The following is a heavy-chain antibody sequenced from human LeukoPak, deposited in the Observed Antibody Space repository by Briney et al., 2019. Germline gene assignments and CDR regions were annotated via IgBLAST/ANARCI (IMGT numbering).Heavy chain of an antibody. J-gene: IGHJ5*02. CDR2: IYYSGST. V-gene: IGHV4-59*01. D-gene: IGHD3-3*01. Sequence: SETLSLTCTVSGGSISSYYWSWLRQPPGKGLEWIGYIYYSGSTNYNPSLKSRVTISVDTSKNQFSLKLSSVTAADTAVYYCASSPITIFGVDPEAFDPWGQGTLVTVSS. CDR3: ASSPITIFGVDPEAFDP. CDR1: GGSISSYY.